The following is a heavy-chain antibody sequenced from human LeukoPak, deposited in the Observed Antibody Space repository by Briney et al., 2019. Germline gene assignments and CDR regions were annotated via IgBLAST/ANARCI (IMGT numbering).Heavy chain of an antibody. D-gene: IGHD3-10*01. V-gene: IGHV3-53*01. Sequence: GESLKISCAASGFTLSVNYMSWVRQAPGKGLEWVSVIYSGGTTVYADSVKGRFTISRDTSKNTLSLQMNSLRVEDTAIYYCARDRIGYMDVWGKGTSVIVSS. CDR1: GFTLSVNY. CDR3: ARDRIGYMDV. CDR2: IYSGGTT. J-gene: IGHJ6*03.